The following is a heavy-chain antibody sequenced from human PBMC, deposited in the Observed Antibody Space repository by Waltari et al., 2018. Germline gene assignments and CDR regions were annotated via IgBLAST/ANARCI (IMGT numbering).Heavy chain of an antibody. CDR2: IIPIFGTA. J-gene: IGHJ6*03. CDR3: ARGLLAAADNDYYYYMDV. CDR1: GGTFSSYA. Sequence: QVQLVQSGAEVKKPGSSVKVSCNASGGTFSSYAISWVRQAPGQGLEWMGGIIPIFGTANYAQKFQGRVTITADESTSTAYMGLSSLRSEDTAVYYCARGLLAAADNDYYYYMDVWGKGTTVTISS. V-gene: IGHV1-69*12. D-gene: IGHD6-13*01.